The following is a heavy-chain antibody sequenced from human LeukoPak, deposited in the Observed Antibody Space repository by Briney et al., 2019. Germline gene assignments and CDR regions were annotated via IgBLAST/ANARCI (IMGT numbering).Heavy chain of an antibody. CDR3: ARVAEYYYDSSGYSDFDY. V-gene: IGHV1-18*01. CDR2: ISAYNGNT. D-gene: IGHD3-22*01. Sequence: GASVTVSCKASGYTFTSYGISWVRQAPGQGLEWMGWISAYNGNTNYAQKLQGRVTMTTDTSTSTAYMELRSLRSDDTAVYYCARVAEYYYDSSGYSDFDYWGQGTLVTVSS. CDR1: GYTFTSYG. J-gene: IGHJ4*02.